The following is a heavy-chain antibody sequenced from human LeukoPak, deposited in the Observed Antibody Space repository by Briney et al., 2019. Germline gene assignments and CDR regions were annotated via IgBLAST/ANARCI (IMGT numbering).Heavy chain of an antibody. D-gene: IGHD1-26*01. Sequence: SQTLSLTCTVSAGSISSGNYYWSWIRQPAGKGLEWIGRIYTSGSTNYNPSLKSRVTISVDTSKNRFSLKLSSVTAADTAVYYCAREPLLLRNWFDPWGQGTLVTVSS. CDR3: AREPLLLRNWFDP. V-gene: IGHV4-61*02. CDR2: IYTSGST. CDR1: AGSISSGNYY. J-gene: IGHJ5*02.